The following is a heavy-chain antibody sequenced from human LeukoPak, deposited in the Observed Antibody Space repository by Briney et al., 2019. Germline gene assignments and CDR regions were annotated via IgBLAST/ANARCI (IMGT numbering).Heavy chain of an antibody. CDR3: ARTSLGGAWFDP. Sequence: PSETLSLTCTVSGGSISSGDYYWRWIRQPPGKGLEWIGYIYYNGSTYYNPSLKSRVTISVDTSKTQFSLKLSSVTAADTAVYYCARTSLGGAWFDPWGQGTLVTVSS. V-gene: IGHV4-30-4*08. J-gene: IGHJ5*02. CDR2: IYYNGST. D-gene: IGHD3-10*01. CDR1: GGSISSGDYY.